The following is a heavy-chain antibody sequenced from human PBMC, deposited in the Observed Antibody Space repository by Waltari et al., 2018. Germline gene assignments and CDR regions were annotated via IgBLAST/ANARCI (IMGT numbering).Heavy chain of an antibody. CDR1: GGSLSSGTYS. D-gene: IGHD3-10*01. Sequence: QLQLQESGSRLVKSSQTLSLTCGVSGGSLSSGTYSWSWIRQPPGKGLEWIGYIYHGGSTYYNPSLKSRVTISIDKSKSQFSLKLTSVTAADTAVYYCARGHSTVQGIYWFDPWGQGTLVTVSS. V-gene: IGHV4-30-2*01. CDR3: ARGHSTVQGIYWFDP. CDR2: IYHGGST. J-gene: IGHJ5*02.